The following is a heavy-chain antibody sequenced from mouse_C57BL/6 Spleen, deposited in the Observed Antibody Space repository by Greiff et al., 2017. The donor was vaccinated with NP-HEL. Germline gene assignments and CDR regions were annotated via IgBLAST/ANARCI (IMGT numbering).Heavy chain of an antibody. V-gene: IGHV1-50*01. Sequence: VQLQQPGAELVKPGASVKLSCKASGYTFTSYWMQWVKQRPGQGLEWIGEIDPSDSYTNYNQKFKGKATLTVDTSSSTAYMQLSSLTSEDSAVYYCARRGSRGYFDVWGTGTTVTVSS. D-gene: IGHD3-3*01. CDR1: GYTFTSYW. CDR3: ARRGSRGYFDV. J-gene: IGHJ1*03. CDR2: IDPSDSYT.